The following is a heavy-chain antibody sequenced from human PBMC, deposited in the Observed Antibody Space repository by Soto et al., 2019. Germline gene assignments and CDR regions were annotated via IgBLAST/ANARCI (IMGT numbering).Heavy chain of an antibody. D-gene: IGHD6-13*01. Sequence: QVQLQESGPGLVKPSETLSLTCTVSGGSISSYYWSWIRQPAGKGLEWIGRIYTSGSTNYNPSLKSRVTMSVDTSKNQFSLKLSSVTAADTAVYYCARDGIAAADLYYFDYWGQGTLVTVSS. CDR3: ARDGIAAADLYYFDY. CDR1: GGSISSYY. J-gene: IGHJ4*02. V-gene: IGHV4-4*07. CDR2: IYTSGST.